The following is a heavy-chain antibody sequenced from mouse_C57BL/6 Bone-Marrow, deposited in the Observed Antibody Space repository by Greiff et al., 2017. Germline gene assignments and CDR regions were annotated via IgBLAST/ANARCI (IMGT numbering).Heavy chain of an antibody. CDR3: ARSSTFFYYFDY. CDR2: FHPYNDDT. V-gene: IGHV1-47*01. CDR1: GYTFTTYP. J-gene: IGHJ2*01. D-gene: IGHD5-1*01. Sequence: QVQLQQSGAELVKPGASVKMSCKASGYTFTTYPIEWMKQNHGKSLEWIGNFHPYNDDTKYNEKFKGKATLTVDKSSNTVYLALSRLTSDDSAVYYCARSSTFFYYFDYWGQGTTLTVSS.